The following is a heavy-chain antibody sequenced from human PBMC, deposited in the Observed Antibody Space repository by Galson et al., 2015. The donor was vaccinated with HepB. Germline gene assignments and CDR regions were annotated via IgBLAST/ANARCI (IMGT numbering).Heavy chain of an antibody. CDR3: ARGGYCSGGSCSDAFDI. CDR2: ISHDGSNK. CDR1: GFTFSSYA. Sequence: SLRLSCAASGFTFSSYAMHWVRQAPGKGLEWVAVISHDGSNKYYADSVKGRFTISRDNSKNTLYLQMNSLRAEDTAVYYCARGGYCSGGSCSDAFDIWGQGTMVTVSS. V-gene: IGHV3-30-3*01. D-gene: IGHD2-15*01. J-gene: IGHJ3*02.